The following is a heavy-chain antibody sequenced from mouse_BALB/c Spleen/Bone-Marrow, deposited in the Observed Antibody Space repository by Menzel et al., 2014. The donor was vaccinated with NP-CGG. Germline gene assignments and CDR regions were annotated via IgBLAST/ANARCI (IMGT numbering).Heavy chain of an antibody. V-gene: IGHV1-9*01. CDR2: ILPGSGSS. Sequence: VQLQQSGAELMKPGASVKISCKATGYTFSNYWIEWIKQSPGHGLEWIGEILPGSGSSNYNEKLKGKATLTADTSSNTAYMQLSSLTSEDSAVYYCARTADGYYYAMDYWGQGTSVTVSS. D-gene: IGHD2-3*01. J-gene: IGHJ4*01. CDR3: ARTADGYYYAMDY. CDR1: GYTFSNYW.